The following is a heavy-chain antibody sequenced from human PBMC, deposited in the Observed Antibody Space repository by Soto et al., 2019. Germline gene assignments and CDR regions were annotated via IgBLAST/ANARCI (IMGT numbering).Heavy chain of an antibody. CDR3: ARETSGWYYFDY. CDR1: GGSVTSGSYY. J-gene: IGHJ4*02. CDR2: IYYSGST. V-gene: IGHV4-61*01. D-gene: IGHD6-19*01. Sequence: QVQLQESGPGLVKPSETLSLTCTVSGGSVTSGSYYWSWFRQPPGKGLEWIGYIYYSGSTDYNPSLNSRVTISVDTSKNQFSLKLSSVTAADTAVYYCARETSGWYYFDYWGQGTLVTVSS.